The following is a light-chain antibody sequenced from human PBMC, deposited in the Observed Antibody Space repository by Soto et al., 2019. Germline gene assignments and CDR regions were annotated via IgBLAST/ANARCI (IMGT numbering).Light chain of an antibody. Sequence: DIQMTQSPSSLSASVGDRVTITCRASQSISSYLNWYQQKPWKAPKLLIYAASSLQSGVPSRFSGSGSGTDFTLTISSLQPEDFATYYCQPSYSTRYTFGKGTKLEIK. CDR1: QSISSY. CDR3: QPSYSTRYT. CDR2: AAS. V-gene: IGKV1-39*01. J-gene: IGKJ2*01.